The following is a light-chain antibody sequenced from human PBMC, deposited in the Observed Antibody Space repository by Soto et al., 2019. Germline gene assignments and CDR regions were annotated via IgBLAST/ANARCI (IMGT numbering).Light chain of an antibody. J-gene: IGLJ3*02. Sequence: QSALTQPASVSGSPGQSVTISCTGTNSDVGSYNLVSWYQQHPGRPPKLILYEGSKRPSGISSRFSGSKSGNTASLTISGLQAEDEADYHCCSYAGSSTYLVFGGGTELTVL. CDR3: CSYAGSSTYLV. V-gene: IGLV2-23*01. CDR1: NSDVGSYNL. CDR2: EGS.